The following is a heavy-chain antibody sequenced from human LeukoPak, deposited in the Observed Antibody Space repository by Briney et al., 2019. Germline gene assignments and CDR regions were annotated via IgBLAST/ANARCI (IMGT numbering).Heavy chain of an antibody. D-gene: IGHD3-16*01. CDR1: GLPFGDSA. V-gene: IGHV3-49*04. CDR2: TRSKVYRGST. J-gene: IGHJ4*02. Sequence: PGGSLRLSCRVSGLPFGDSAVTWVRQAPGKGLEWVGCTRSKVYRGSTDYAASVKGRFIISRDESESIAYLQMDSLRTEDTAMYYCARGERDFDYWGQGTLVTVSS. CDR3: ARGERDFDY.